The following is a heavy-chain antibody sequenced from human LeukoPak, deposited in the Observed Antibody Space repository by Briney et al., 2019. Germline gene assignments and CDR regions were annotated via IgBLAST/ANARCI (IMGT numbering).Heavy chain of an antibody. CDR1: GFTFSSYG. J-gene: IGHJ6*02. Sequence: GGSLRLSCAASGFTFSSYGMHWVRQAPGKGLEWVAVIWYDGSNKYYADSVKGRFTISRDNSKNTLYLQMNSLRAEDTAVYYCARGLAQTPIFGEGRDYYYYGMDVWGQGTTVTVSS. V-gene: IGHV3-33*01. CDR3: ARGLAQTPIFGEGRDYYYYGMDV. CDR2: IWYDGSNK. D-gene: IGHD3-3*01.